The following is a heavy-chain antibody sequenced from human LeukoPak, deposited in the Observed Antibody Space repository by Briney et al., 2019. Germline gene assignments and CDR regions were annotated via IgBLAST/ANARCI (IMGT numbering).Heavy chain of an antibody. Sequence: GGSLRLSCAASGFTFSSYAMSWVRQAPGKGLEWVSAISGSGGSTYYADSVKGRFTISRDNAKNSLYLQMNSLRAEDTAVYYCARDLEGVFDYWGQGTLVTVSS. J-gene: IGHJ4*02. CDR2: ISGSGGST. D-gene: IGHD3-10*01. CDR1: GFTFSSYA. V-gene: IGHV3-23*01. CDR3: ARDLEGVFDY.